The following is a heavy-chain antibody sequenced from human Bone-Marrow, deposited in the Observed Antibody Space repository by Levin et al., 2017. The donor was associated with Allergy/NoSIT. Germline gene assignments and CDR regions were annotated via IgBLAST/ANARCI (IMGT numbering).Heavy chain of an antibody. J-gene: IGHJ5*02. CDR3: SRRARAGGYDGYNWLDP. V-gene: IGHV4-59*08. Sequence: SQTLSLTCAVSGDSVSHYYWSWIRQSPGKGLEWIGYIYHGGHTNYSPSLKSRVTISVDTSKNQFSLKLTSVTAAATAVYYFSRRARAGGYDGYNWLDPWGQGTLVTVSS. CDR1: GDSVSHYY. D-gene: IGHD5-12*01. CDR2: IYHGGHT.